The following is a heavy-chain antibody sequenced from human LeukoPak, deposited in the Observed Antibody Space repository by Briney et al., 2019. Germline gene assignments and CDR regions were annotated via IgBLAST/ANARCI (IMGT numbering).Heavy chain of an antibody. D-gene: IGHD7-27*01. CDR2: ISGSGGST. V-gene: IGHV3-23*01. Sequence: GGSLRLSCAASGFTFSSYAMSWVRQAPGKGLEWVSAISGSGGSTYYADSVKGRFTISRDNSKNTLYLQMNSLRAEDTAVYYCAKDLGKYYYYYYMDVWGKGTTVTISS. J-gene: IGHJ6*03. CDR3: AKDLGKYYYYYYMDV. CDR1: GFTFSSYA.